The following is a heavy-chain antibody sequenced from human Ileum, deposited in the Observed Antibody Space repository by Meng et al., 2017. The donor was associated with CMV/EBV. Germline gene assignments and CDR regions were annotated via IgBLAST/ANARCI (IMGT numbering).Heavy chain of an antibody. CDR2: IYYTGTT. CDR1: GGSISSGSHF. D-gene: IGHD3/OR15-3a*01. V-gene: IGHV4-39*06. Sequence: RLQTQVPGQGLVKPSETLSLPCRVPGGSISSGSHFWVRIRQPPGKGLEWIGTIYYTGTTYYNPSLKSRVTISVDTSKNQFSLKLSSVTAADTALYYCARGFYDFWEPDYWGHGTLVTVSS. J-gene: IGHJ4*01. CDR3: ARGFYDFWEPDY.